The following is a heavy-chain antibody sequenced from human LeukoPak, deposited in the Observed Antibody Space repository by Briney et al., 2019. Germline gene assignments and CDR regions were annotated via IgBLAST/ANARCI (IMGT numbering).Heavy chain of an antibody. CDR3: ARVQYQLLYSGWFDP. Sequence: VASVKVSCKASGDTFISYAISWVRHAPGQGLECMGGIIPIFGTANYAQKFQGRVTITADESTSTAYMELSSLRSEDTAVYYCARVQYQLLYSGWFDPWGQGTLVTVSS. CDR1: GDTFISYA. CDR2: IIPIFGTA. D-gene: IGHD2-2*02. V-gene: IGHV1-69*01. J-gene: IGHJ5*02.